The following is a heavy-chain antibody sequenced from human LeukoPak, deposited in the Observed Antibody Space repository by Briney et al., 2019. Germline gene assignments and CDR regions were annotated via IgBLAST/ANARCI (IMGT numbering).Heavy chain of an antibody. D-gene: IGHD4-17*01. CDR3: AKHLLMWHNDFGNSFDY. Sequence: GGSLRLSCAASGFTFSSYGMHWVRQAPGKGLEWVAFIRYDGSNKNYADSVKGRFTISRDNSKNTLYLQMNSLRTEDTAVYYCAKHLLMWHNDFGNSFDYWGQGTLVTVSS. V-gene: IGHV3-30*02. J-gene: IGHJ4*02. CDR2: IRYDGSNK. CDR1: GFTFSSYG.